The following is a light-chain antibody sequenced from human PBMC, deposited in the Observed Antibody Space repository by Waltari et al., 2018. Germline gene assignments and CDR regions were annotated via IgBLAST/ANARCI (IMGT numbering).Light chain of an antibody. CDR2: EVS. V-gene: IGLV2-23*02. J-gene: IGLJ3*02. Sequence: QSALTQPASVSGSPGQSITISCTGTSSDVGIYKLVSWYQQHPGKAPKLIIYEVSYRPSGVSDRFSGSKSGNTASLTISGLQAEDEADYYCCSYTGSSTMFGGGTKLTVL. CDR1: SSDVGIYKL. CDR3: CSYTGSSTM.